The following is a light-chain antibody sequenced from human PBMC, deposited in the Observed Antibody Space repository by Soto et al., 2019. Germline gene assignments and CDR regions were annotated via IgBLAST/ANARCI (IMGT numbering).Light chain of an antibody. CDR3: QQRSNWPPYT. CDR2: NAS. V-gene: IGKV3-11*01. J-gene: IGKJ2*01. CDR1: QSVSSH. Sequence: EIVLTQSPATLSLSPGERATLSCRASQSVSSHLAWYQQKPGQAPRLLIYNASNRATGIPARCSGSGSGTDFTLTISSLVAEDFAVYYCQQRSNWPPYTFGQGTKLEIK.